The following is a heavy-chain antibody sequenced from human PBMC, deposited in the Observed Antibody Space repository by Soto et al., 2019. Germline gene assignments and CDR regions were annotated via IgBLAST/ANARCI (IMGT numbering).Heavy chain of an antibody. CDR1: GFTFSHYG. D-gene: IGHD2-8*01. V-gene: IGHV3-33*01. CDR3: VRGGNGAGAFYI. Sequence: QVQLVESGGGVVQPGRSLRLSCAASGFTFSHYGMHWVRQAPGKGLEWVAVIWDDGIKKFYPDSVRGRFTISRDNSENTLFLQMNSLTAEDTANYFRVRGGNGAGAFYIRGQGTMVTVSS. J-gene: IGHJ3*02. CDR2: IWDDGIKK.